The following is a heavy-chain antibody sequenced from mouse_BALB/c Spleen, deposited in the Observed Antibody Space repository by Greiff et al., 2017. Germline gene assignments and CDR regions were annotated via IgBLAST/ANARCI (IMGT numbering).Heavy chain of an antibody. CDR3: ARVATTAHYYAMDY. V-gene: IGHV2-9*02. J-gene: IGHJ4*01. CDR1: GFSLTSYG. Sequence: VQGVESGPGLVAPSQSLSITCTVSGFSLTSYGVHWVRQPPGKGLEWLGVIWAGGSTNYNSALMSRLSISKDNSKSQVFLKMNSLQTDDTAMYYCARVATTAHYYAMDYWGQGTSVTVSS. D-gene: IGHD1-2*01. CDR2: IWAGGST.